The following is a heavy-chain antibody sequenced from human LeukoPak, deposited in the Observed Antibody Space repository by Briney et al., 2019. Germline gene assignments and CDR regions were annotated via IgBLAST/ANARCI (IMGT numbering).Heavy chain of an antibody. D-gene: IGHD1/OR15-1a*01. CDR3: AEQLGGKDYYYYYMDV. J-gene: IGHJ6*03. Sequence: GGSLRLSCAASGFTFSSYAMHWVRQAPGKGLEWVAVISYDGSNKYYADSVKGRFTISRDNSKNTLYLQMNSLRAEDTAVYYCAEQLGGKDYYYYYMDVWGKGTTVTVSS. V-gene: IGHV3-30*04. CDR2: ISYDGSNK. CDR1: GFTFSSYA.